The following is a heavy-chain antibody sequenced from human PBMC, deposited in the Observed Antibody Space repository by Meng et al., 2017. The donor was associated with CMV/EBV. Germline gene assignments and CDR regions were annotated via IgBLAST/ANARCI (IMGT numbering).Heavy chain of an antibody. Sequence: GESLKISCAASGFTFSSYWMSWVRQAPGKGLEWVANIKKDGSEKYYVDSVRGRFTISRDNAKNSLYLQMNSLRAEDTAVYYCASDIRRQWLVRGDYFDYWGQGTLVTVSS. CDR1: GFTFSSYW. V-gene: IGHV3-7*01. D-gene: IGHD6-19*01. J-gene: IGHJ4*02. CDR2: IKKDGSEK. CDR3: ASDIRRQWLVRGDYFDY.